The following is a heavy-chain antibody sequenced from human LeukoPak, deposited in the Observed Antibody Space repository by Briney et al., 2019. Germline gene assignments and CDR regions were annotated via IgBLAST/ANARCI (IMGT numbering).Heavy chain of an antibody. D-gene: IGHD4-17*01. J-gene: IGHJ4*02. V-gene: IGHV4-38-2*02. CDR1: GYSISSGYY. CDR2: IYHSGST. Sequence: KTSETLSLTCTVSGYSISSGYYWGWIRQPPGKGLEWIGSIYHSGSTYYNPSLKSRVTISVDTSKNQFSLKLSSVTAADTAVYYCARALGYGDHFDYWGQGTLVTVSS. CDR3: ARALGYGDHFDY.